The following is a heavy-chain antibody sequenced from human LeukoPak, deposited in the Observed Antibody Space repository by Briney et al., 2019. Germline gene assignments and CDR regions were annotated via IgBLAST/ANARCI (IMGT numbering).Heavy chain of an antibody. CDR3: AIVGIAAAGIDY. J-gene: IGHJ4*02. CDR1: GFTFSSYS. Sequence: GGSLRLSCAASGFTFSSYSMNWVRQAPGKGLEWVSSISSSSSYIYYADSVKGRFTISRYNAKNSLYLQMNSLRAEDTAVYYCAIVGIAAAGIDYWGQGTLVTVSS. D-gene: IGHD6-13*01. V-gene: IGHV3-21*01. CDR2: ISSSSSYI.